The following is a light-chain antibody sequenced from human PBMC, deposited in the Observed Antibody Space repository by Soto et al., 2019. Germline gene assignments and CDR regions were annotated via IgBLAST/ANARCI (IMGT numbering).Light chain of an antibody. Sequence: QSALTQPASVSGSPGQSITISCTGASSDVGSYTSVSWYQHHPGKAPKLIIYDVRNRPSGLSDRFSGSKSGNTASLTISGLQAGDEADYYCSSYTTRSTVFGGGTKLTVL. CDR1: SSDVGSYTS. V-gene: IGLV2-14*03. CDR3: SSYTTRSTV. J-gene: IGLJ2*01. CDR2: DVR.